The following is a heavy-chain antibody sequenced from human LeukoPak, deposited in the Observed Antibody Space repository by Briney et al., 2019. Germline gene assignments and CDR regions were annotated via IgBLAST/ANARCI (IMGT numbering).Heavy chain of an antibody. J-gene: IGHJ4*02. D-gene: IGHD5-18*01. CDR1: GGSLSTYY. Sequence: SETLSLTCSVSGGSLSTYYWSWIRQPPGKGLEWIGYIYFSGSTNYNPSLKSRVTISVDTSKNQFSLNVNSVTAADTAVYYCARIGYSFRDDFWGQGTLVTVSS. V-gene: IGHV4-59*01. CDR3: ARIGYSFRDDF. CDR2: IYFSGST.